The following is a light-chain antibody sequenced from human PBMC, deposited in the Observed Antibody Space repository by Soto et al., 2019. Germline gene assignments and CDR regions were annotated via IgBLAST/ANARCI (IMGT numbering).Light chain of an antibody. CDR3: SSYAGSSNV. V-gene: IGLV2-8*01. Sequence: QSALTQPASVSGSPGQSITISCTGSSSDVGGYNHVSWYQQHPGKAPKLMIYEVNKRPSGVPDRFSGSKSGNTASLTVSGLQAEDEADYYCSSYAGSSNVFGTGTKVTVL. CDR1: SSDVGGYNH. CDR2: EVN. J-gene: IGLJ1*01.